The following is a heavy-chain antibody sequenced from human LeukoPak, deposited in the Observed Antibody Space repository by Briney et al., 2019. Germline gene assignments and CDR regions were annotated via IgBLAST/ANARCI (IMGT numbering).Heavy chain of an antibody. Sequence: GGSLRLSCTASGFTFGDYAMSWIRQAPGKGLEWVGFIRSKAYGETADYAAPVKGRFTISRDDSKNTLYLQMNSLKTEDTAVYYCTTGKAAAGHYYYYGMDVWGQGTTVTVSS. V-gene: IGHV3-49*03. J-gene: IGHJ6*02. D-gene: IGHD6-13*01. CDR2: IRSKAYGETA. CDR1: GFTFGDYA. CDR3: TTGKAAAGHYYYYGMDV.